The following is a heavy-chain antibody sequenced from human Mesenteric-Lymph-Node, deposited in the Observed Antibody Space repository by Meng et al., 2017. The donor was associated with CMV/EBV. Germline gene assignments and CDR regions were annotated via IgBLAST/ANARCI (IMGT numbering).Heavy chain of an antibody. Sequence: GESLKISCAASGFTFSSYSMNWVRQAPGKGLEWVSSISTSGASIYYVESVKGRFTISRDNARNSLTLQMNSLTAEDTAMYYCARGVHYYDSSAYITQWGQGTLVTVSS. V-gene: IGHV3-21*01. CDR1: GFTFSSYS. J-gene: IGHJ4*02. CDR2: ISTSGASI. D-gene: IGHD3-22*01. CDR3: ARGVHYYDSSAYITQ.